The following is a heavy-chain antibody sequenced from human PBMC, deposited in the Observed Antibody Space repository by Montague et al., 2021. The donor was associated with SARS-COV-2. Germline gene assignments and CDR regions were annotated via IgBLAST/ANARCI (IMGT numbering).Heavy chain of an antibody. D-gene: IGHD5-24*01. J-gene: IGHJ6*02. CDR3: ARRGYSYYYYGMDV. CDR2: INHIGST. CDR1: GGSFSGYY. V-gene: IGHV4-34*01. Sequence: SETLSLTCAVYGGSFSGYYWSWIRQPPGKGLEWIGEINHIGSTNYNPSLKSRVTISVDTSTNQFSLKLNSVTAADTAVYYCARRGYSYYYYGMDVWGQGTTVTVS.